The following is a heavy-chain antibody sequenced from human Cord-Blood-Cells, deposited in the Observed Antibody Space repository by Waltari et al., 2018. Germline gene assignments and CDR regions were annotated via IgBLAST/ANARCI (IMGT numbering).Heavy chain of an antibody. CDR1: GGSLSGYY. CDR3: ARGGSDYYGSGSYLHFDY. V-gene: IGHV4-34*01. CDR2: INHSGST. J-gene: IGHJ4*02. Sequence: QVQLQRWGAGLLKHSETLSLTCAVYGGSLSGYYWSWIRQPPGKGLEWIGEINHSGSTNYNPSLKSRVTISVDTSKNQFSLKLSSVTAADTAVYYCARGGSDYYGSGSYLHFDYWGQGTLVTVSS. D-gene: IGHD3-10*01.